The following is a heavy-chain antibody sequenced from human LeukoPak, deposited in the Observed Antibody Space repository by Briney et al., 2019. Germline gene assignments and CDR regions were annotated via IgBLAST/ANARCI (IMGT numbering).Heavy chain of an antibody. V-gene: IGHV1-18*01. D-gene: IGHD5-24*01. J-gene: IGHJ4*02. CDR3: ARSGLGTITAGPFNY. CDR1: GYTFTNYG. Sequence: SVTVSCNASGYTFTNYGITWVRHAHGQGLELMCLISGYQGSRKYDKNFQGRVTRTIDTSTSTAYMDLRSLRSDDTAIYFCARSGLGTITAGPFNYWGQGTLVAVSS. CDR2: ISGYQGSR.